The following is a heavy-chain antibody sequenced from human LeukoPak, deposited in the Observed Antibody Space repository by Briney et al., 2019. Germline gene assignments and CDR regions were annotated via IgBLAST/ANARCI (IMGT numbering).Heavy chain of an antibody. CDR2: IIPIFDTA. D-gene: IGHD3-22*01. Sequence: SVKVSCKASGGTFSSYAISWVRQAPGQGLEWMGGIIPIFDTANYAQKFQGRVTITADKSTSTAYMELSSLRSEDTAVYYCARDRLPGHYYDSSGLDAFDIWGQGTMVTVSS. V-gene: IGHV1-69*06. CDR1: GGTFSSYA. CDR3: ARDRLPGHYYDSSGLDAFDI. J-gene: IGHJ3*02.